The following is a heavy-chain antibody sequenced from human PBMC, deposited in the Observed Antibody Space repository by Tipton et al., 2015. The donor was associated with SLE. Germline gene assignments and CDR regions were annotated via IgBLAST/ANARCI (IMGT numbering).Heavy chain of an antibody. J-gene: IGHJ3*02. V-gene: IGHV4-34*01. CDR3: ARVVAAAGTAFDI. CDR2: INHSGST. D-gene: IGHD6-13*01. CDR1: GGSFSGYY. Sequence: TLSLTCAVYGGSFSGYYWSWIRQPPGKGLEWIGEINHSGSTNYNPSLKSRVTISVDTSKNQFYLKLSSVTAADTAVYYCARVVAAAGTAFDIWGQGTMVTVSS.